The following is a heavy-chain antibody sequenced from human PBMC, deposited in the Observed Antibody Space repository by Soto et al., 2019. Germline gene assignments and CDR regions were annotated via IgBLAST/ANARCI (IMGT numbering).Heavy chain of an antibody. V-gene: IGHV1-18*01. CDR1: GYTFPSYG. J-gene: IGHJ4*02. D-gene: IGHD6-6*01. Sequence: ASVPVACKASGYTFPSYGISWVRQAPGQGLEWMGWISAYNGNTNYAQKLQGRVTMTTDTSTSTAYMELRSLRSDDTAVYYCARGGDIAARTDFDYWGQGTLVTVSS. CDR2: ISAYNGNT. CDR3: ARGGDIAARTDFDY.